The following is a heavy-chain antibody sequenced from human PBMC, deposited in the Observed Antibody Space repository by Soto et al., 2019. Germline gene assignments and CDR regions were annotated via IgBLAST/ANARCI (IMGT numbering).Heavy chain of an antibody. CDR1: GGSISSGGYY. CDR3: ASTTDYGDYVGLENWFDP. V-gene: IGHV4-30-4*08. D-gene: IGHD4-17*01. J-gene: IGHJ5*02. Sequence: PSETLSLTCTVSGGSISSGGYYWSWIRQHPGKGLEWIGYIYYSGSTYYNPPLKSRVTISVDTSKNQFSLKLSSVTAADTAVYYCASTTDYGDYVGLENWFDPWGQGTLVTVSS. CDR2: IYYSGST.